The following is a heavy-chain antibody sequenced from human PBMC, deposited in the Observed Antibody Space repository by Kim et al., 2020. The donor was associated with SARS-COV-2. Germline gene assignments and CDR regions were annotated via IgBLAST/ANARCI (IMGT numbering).Heavy chain of an antibody. CDR1: GGSISSYY. CDR3: ARAGAGELYIAAAAFDY. Sequence: SETLSLTCTVSGGSISSYYWSWIRQPAGKGLEWIGRIYTSGSTNYNPSLKSRVTMSVDTSKNQFSLKLSSVTAADTAVYYCARAGAGELYIAAAAFDYWGQGTLVTVSS. CDR2: IYTSGST. V-gene: IGHV4-4*07. D-gene: IGHD6-13*01. J-gene: IGHJ4*02.